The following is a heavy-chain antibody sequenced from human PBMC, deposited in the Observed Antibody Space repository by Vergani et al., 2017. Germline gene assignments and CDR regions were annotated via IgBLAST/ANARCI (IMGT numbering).Heavy chain of an antibody. CDR3: ARDRNSGSFDY. J-gene: IGHJ4*02. CDR2: ISSSSSYT. CDR1: GFTFSDYY. V-gene: IGHV3-11*06. D-gene: IGHD1-26*01. Sequence: QVQLVESGGGLVKPGGSLRLSYAASGFTFSDYYMSWIRQAPGTGLEWVSYISSSSSYTNYADSVKGRFTISRDNAKNSLYLQMNSLRAEDTAVYYCARDRNSGSFDYWGQGTLVTVSS.